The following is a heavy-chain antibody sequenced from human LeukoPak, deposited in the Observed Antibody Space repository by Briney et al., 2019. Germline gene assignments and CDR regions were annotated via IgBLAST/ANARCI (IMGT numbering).Heavy chain of an antibody. CDR1: GGSISSGDYY. J-gene: IGHJ4*02. D-gene: IGHD5-12*01. CDR2: IYYSGST. CDR3: ARGYSGCDSSSPLFDY. Sequence: PSETLSLTCTVSGGSISSGDYYWSWIRQPPGKGLEWIGYIYYSGSTYYNPSLKSRVTISVDTSKNQFSLKLSSVTAADTAVYYCARGYSGCDSSSPLFDYWGQGTLVTVSS. V-gene: IGHV4-30-4*01.